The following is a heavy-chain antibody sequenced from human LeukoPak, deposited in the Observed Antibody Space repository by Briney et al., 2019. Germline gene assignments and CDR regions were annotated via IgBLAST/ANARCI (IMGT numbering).Heavy chain of an antibody. D-gene: IGHD1-14*01. CDR2: ISAYNGNT. Sequence: ASVKVSCKASGGTFSSYAISWVRQAPGQGLEWMGWISAYNGNTNYAQKLQGRVTMTTDTSTSTAYMELRSLRSDDTAVYYCARETARYYYGMDVWGQGTTVTVSS. CDR1: GGTFSSYA. CDR3: ARETARYYYGMDV. J-gene: IGHJ6*02. V-gene: IGHV1-18*01.